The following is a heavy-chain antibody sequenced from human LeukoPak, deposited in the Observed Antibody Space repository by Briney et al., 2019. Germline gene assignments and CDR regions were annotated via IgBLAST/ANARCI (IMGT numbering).Heavy chain of an antibody. D-gene: IGHD2-2*01. CDR1: GGTFSSYA. Sequence: VASVNVSCKASGGTFSSYAISWVRQAPGQGLEWMGGIIPIFGTANYAQKFQGRVTITADESTSTAYMELSSLRSEDTAVYYCATRGYCSSTSCEAPIYYYYGMDVWGQGTTVTVSS. CDR3: ATRGYCSSTSCEAPIYYYYGMDV. CDR2: IIPIFGTA. V-gene: IGHV1-69*13. J-gene: IGHJ6*02.